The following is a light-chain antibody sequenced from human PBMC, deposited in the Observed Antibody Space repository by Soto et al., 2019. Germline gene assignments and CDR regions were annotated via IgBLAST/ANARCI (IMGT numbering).Light chain of an antibody. CDR2: DAS. CDR3: QEYHNWPFT. CDR1: QSFSNK. V-gene: IGKV3D-15*01. Sequence: EIVMTQSPATLSVSPGGRATLSCRASQSFSNKLAWYQQKPGQAPRLRIYDASTSATGVPARFSGSGSGTEYTLTISSLQSEDFAVYYCQEYHNWPFTCGQGTKLEIQ. J-gene: IGKJ2*01.